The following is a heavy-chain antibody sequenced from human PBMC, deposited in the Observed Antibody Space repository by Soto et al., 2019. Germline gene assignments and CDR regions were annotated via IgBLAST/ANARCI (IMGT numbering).Heavy chain of an antibody. Sequence: PGESLKISCKGSGYSFTSYWIGWVRQMPGKGLEWMGIIYPGDSDTRYSPSFQGQVTISADKSISTAYLQWSSLKASDTAMYYCARRRDAYSSGWYGDAFDIWGQGTMVTVSS. V-gene: IGHV5-51*01. CDR3: ARRRDAYSSGWYGDAFDI. D-gene: IGHD6-19*01. J-gene: IGHJ3*02. CDR1: GYSFTSYW. CDR2: IYPGDSDT.